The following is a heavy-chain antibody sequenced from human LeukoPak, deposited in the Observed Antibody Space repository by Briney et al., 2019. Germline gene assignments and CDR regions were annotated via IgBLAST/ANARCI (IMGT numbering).Heavy chain of an antibody. D-gene: IGHD2-15*01. Sequence: PGGSLRLSCAASGFTFSSYAMSWVRQAPGKGLEWVSSTSGSGDDTYYADSVKGRFTLSRDNSKNTLYLQMNSLRADDTAVYYCAKKRSSGGATQFDYWGQGTLVTVSS. CDR1: GFTFSSYA. CDR3: AKKRSSGGATQFDY. V-gene: IGHV3-23*01. CDR2: TSGSGDDT. J-gene: IGHJ4*02.